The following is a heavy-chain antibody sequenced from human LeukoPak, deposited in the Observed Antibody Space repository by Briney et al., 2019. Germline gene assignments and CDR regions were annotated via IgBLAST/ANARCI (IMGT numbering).Heavy chain of an antibody. CDR1: GGSISSGSYY. J-gene: IGHJ3*02. Sequence: SETLSLTCTDSGGSISSGSYYWSRIRQPAGKGLEWIGRIYTSGSTNYNPSLKSRVTISVDTSKNQFSLKLSSVTAADTAVYYCARAVGGGDAFDIWGQGTMVTVSS. V-gene: IGHV4-61*02. CDR2: IYTSGST. CDR3: ARAVGGGDAFDI. D-gene: IGHD3-16*01.